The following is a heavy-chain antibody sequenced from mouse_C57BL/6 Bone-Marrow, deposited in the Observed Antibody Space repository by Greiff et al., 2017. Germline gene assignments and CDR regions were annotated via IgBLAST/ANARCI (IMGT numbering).Heavy chain of an antibody. CDR1: GYSITSGYY. D-gene: IGHD2-12*01. CDR2: ISYDGSN. CDR3: ARGGYYKGY. Sequence: EVQLKESGPGLVKPSQSLSLTCSVTGYSITSGYYWNWIRQFPGNKLEWMGYISYDGSNNYNPSLKNRISITRDTSKNQFFLKLNSVTTEDTATYYCARGGYYKGYWGQGTTLTVSS. J-gene: IGHJ2*01. V-gene: IGHV3-6*01.